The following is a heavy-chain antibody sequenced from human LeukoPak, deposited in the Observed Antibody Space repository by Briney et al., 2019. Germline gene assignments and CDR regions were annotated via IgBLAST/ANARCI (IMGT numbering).Heavy chain of an antibody. Sequence: PGRSLRLSCAASGFTFSSYAMHWVRQAPGKGLEWVAVISYDGSNKYYADSVKGRFTISRDNSKNTLYLQMNSLRAEDTAVYYCARVQGLTNFDYWGQGTLVTVSS. D-gene: IGHD1-1*01. CDR2: ISYDGSNK. CDR3: ARVQGLTNFDY. CDR1: GFTFSSYA. V-gene: IGHV3-30-3*01. J-gene: IGHJ4*02.